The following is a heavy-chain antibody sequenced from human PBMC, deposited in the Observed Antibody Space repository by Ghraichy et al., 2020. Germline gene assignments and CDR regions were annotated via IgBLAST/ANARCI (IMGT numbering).Heavy chain of an antibody. D-gene: IGHD1-1*01. CDR3: ADPGTGL. J-gene: IGHJ4*02. V-gene: IGHV3-7*01. CDR2: MKHERGEE. CDR1: GFTFSSYW. Sequence: GGSLRLSCAASGFTFSSYWMSWVRQAPGKGLECVAHMKHERGEEFYVDSVKGRFTIFRDNSKNSLYLQMNSVRVEDTAVYYCADPGTGLWGQGTRVTFAS.